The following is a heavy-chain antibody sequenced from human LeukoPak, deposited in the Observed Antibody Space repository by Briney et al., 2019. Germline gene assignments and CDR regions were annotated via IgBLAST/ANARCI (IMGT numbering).Heavy chain of an antibody. D-gene: IGHD6-13*01. CDR2: INHSGST. CDR1: GGSFSGYY. CDR3: AGGRSSSWYRRHYFDY. Sequence: SETLSLTCAVYGGSFSGYYWSWIRQPPGKGLEWIGEINHSGSTNYNPSLKSRVTISVDTSKNQFSLKLSSVTAADTAVYYCAGGRSSSWYRRHYFDYWGQGTLVTVSS. V-gene: IGHV4-34*01. J-gene: IGHJ4*02.